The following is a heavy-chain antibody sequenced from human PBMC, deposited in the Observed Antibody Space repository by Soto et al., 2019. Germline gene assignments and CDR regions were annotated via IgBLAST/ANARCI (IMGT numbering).Heavy chain of an antibody. CDR1: GFSLTTRGVG. D-gene: IGHD3-16*02. CDR2: IYWDDDK. V-gene: IGHV2-5*02. CDR3: AHIVITFGGVVADDAFDV. J-gene: IGHJ3*01. Sequence: QITLMESGPTLVKPTETLTLTCTFSGFSLTTRGVGVGWIRQPPGKALEWLAVIYWDDDKRYSPSLKTRLVLAKDTPKNRVPLTMTNMDSVDTATYFCAHIVITFGGVVADDAFDVWGQGTMVTVSS.